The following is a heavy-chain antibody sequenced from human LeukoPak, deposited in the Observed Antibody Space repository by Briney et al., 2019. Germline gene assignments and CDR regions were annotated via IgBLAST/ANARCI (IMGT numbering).Heavy chain of an antibody. CDR1: GGSFSGYY. J-gene: IGHJ3*02. D-gene: IGHD2-21*02. CDR3: ARHSQYCGGDCWVTQGSYAFDI. CDR2: INHSGST. V-gene: IGHV4-34*01. Sequence: SETLSLTCAVYGGSFSGYYWSWIRQPPGKGLEWIGEINHSGSTNYNPSLKSRVTISVDTSKNQFSLKLSSVTAADTAVYYCARHSQYCGGDCWVTQGSYAFDIWGQGTMVTVSS.